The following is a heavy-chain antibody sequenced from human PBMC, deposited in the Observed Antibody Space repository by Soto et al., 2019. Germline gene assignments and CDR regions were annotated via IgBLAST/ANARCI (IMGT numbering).Heavy chain of an antibody. Sequence: QVQLVQSGAEVKKPGSSVKVSCKASGGTFSSYAISWVRQAPGQGLEWMGGIIPIFGTANYAQKFQGRVTITADESTSTAYMELSSLRSEDTAVYYCAREKGGEGGSYSLFAFAIWGQGTMVTVSS. V-gene: IGHV1-69*01. D-gene: IGHD1-26*01. J-gene: IGHJ3*02. CDR1: GGTFSSYA. CDR3: AREKGGEGGSYSLFAFAI. CDR2: IIPIFGTA.